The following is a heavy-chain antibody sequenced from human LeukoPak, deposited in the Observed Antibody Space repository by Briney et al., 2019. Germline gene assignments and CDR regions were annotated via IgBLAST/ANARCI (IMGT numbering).Heavy chain of an antibody. CDR2: ISSSSSYI. V-gene: IGHV3-21*01. J-gene: IGHJ4*02. CDR1: GFTFSSYS. D-gene: IGHD6-19*01. CDR3: ARVGIAVAGSLALYY. Sequence: GGTLRLSCAASGFTFSSYSMNWVRQAPGKGLEWVSSISSSSSYIYYADSVKGRFTISRDNAKNSLYLQMNSLRAEDTAVYYCARVGIAVAGSLALYYWGQGTLVTVSS.